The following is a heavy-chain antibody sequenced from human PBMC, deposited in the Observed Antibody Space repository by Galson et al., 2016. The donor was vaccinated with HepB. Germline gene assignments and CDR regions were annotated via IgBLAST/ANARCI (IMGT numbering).Heavy chain of an antibody. D-gene: IGHD4-17*01. V-gene: IGHV5-51*01. CDR2: IYPGASDT. CDR3: ARQDYGDYVTLYHLNY. Sequence: QSGAEVKKPGESLKISCKGSGYSLTSYRIGWVRQMPGKGLEWMGIIYPGASDTTFSPSFQGQVTISADKSISTAYLQWFSLKASDTAMYHCARQDYGDYVTLYHLNYWGQGTLVTVSS. J-gene: IGHJ4*02. CDR1: GYSLTSYR.